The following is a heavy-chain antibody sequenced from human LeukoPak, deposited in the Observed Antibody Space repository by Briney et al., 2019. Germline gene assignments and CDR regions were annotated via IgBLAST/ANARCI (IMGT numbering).Heavy chain of an antibody. Sequence: SETLSLTCTVSGGSISSYYWSWIRQPPGKGLEWIGYIYYSGSTNYNPSLKSRVTISVDTSKNQFSLKLSSVTAADTAVYYCARQYSSSWANYFDYWGQGTLVTVSS. D-gene: IGHD6-13*01. CDR2: IYYSGST. CDR1: GGSISSYY. V-gene: IGHV4-59*08. CDR3: ARQYSSSWANYFDY. J-gene: IGHJ4*02.